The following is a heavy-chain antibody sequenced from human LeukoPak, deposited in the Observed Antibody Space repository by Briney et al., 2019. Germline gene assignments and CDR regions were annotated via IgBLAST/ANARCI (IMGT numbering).Heavy chain of an antibody. CDR1: GGAFSSNA. V-gene: IGHV1-69*10. Sequence: GASVKVSCKAPGGAFSSNAISWVRQAPGQGLEWMGGIIPILGTATYAQKLQGRVTITADKSTSTAYMELSSLRSEDTAVYYCSEDHSDKWFDPWGQGTPVTVSS. CDR2: IIPILGTA. CDR3: SEDHSDKWFDP. D-gene: IGHD3-10*01. J-gene: IGHJ5*02.